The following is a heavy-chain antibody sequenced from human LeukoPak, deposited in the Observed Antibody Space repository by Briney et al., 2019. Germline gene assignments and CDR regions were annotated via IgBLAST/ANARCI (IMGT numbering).Heavy chain of an antibody. J-gene: IGHJ4*02. D-gene: IGHD3-22*01. CDR1: GGTFSSYA. CDR2: IIPIFGTA. V-gene: IGHV1-69*01. CDR3: AREYYYDSSGYYHY. Sequence: SSVKVSCKAAGGTFSSYAISWVRQAPGQGLEWMGGIIPIFGTANYAQKFQGRVTITADESTSTAYMELSSLRSEDTAVYYCAREYYYDSSGYYHYWGQGTLVTVSS.